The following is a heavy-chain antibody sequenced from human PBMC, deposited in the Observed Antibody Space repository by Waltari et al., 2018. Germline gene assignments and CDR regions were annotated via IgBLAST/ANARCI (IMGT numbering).Heavy chain of an antibody. CDR3: AKVAVESSDLPLGYYFDY. Sequence: QVQLVQSGAEVKKPGSSVKVSCKASGGTFSSYTISWVRQAPGQGLEWMGRIIPILGIANYAQKFQGRVTITADKSTSTAYMELSSLRSEDTAVYYCAKVAVESSDLPLGYYFDYWGQGTLVTVSS. J-gene: IGHJ4*02. D-gene: IGHD3-16*01. CDR2: IIPILGIA. CDR1: GGTFSSYT. V-gene: IGHV1-69*02.